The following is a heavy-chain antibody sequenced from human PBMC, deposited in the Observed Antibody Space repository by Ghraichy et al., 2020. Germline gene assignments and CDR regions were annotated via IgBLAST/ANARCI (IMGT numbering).Heavy chain of an antibody. CDR2: MNPNSGNT. V-gene: IGHV1-8*01. Sequence: ASAKVSCKASGYTFTSYDINWVRQATGQGLEWMGWMNPNSGNTGYAQKFQGRVTMTRNTSISTAYMELSSLRSEDTAVYYCARSLGYSSSAPNDYYYGMDVWGQGTTVTVSS. CDR3: ARSLGYSSSAPNDYYYGMDV. J-gene: IGHJ6*02. D-gene: IGHD6-6*01. CDR1: GYTFTSYD.